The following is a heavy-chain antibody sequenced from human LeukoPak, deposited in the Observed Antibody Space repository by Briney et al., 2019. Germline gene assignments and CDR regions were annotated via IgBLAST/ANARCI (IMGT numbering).Heavy chain of an antibody. Sequence: GGSLRLSCAASGFTFDYYSMHWVRQAPGKGLESVSGISWNSGSICYADSVEGRFTISRCNAKNSLDLQMYSLRAEDTALYYYAKDGFTYYYYMDVWGKGTTVTVSS. CDR1: GFTFDYYS. CDR2: ISWNSGSI. V-gene: IGHV3-9*01. CDR3: AKDGFTYYYYMDV. J-gene: IGHJ6*03.